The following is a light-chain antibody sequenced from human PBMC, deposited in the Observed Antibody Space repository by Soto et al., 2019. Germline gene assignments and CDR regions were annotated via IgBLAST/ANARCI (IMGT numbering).Light chain of an antibody. J-gene: IGKJ4*01. CDR2: SAS. Sequence: EIVMTQSPATLSVSPGERVTLSCRASQSFSSELAWYQQKPGQAPRLLIYSASTRATGVPVRFSGTGSGTEFTLTIGSLQSEDFATYYCQQYNDWPLTFGGGTKVEIK. V-gene: IGKV3-15*01. CDR3: QQYNDWPLT. CDR1: QSFSSE.